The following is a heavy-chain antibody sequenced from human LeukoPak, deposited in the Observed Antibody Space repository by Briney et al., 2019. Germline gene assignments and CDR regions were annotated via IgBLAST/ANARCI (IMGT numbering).Heavy chain of an antibody. CDR3: ARKKIRFLEWLPQAYYFDY. CDR1: DGSISISSYY. Sequence: PSETLSLTCTVSDGSISISSYYWGWIRQPPGKGLEWIGSISYSGNTNNNPSLKSRVTISVDTSKNQFSLKLSSLTAADTAVYYCARKKIRFLEWLPQAYYFDYWGQGTLVTVSS. J-gene: IGHJ4*02. CDR2: ISYSGNT. V-gene: IGHV4-39*01. D-gene: IGHD3-3*01.